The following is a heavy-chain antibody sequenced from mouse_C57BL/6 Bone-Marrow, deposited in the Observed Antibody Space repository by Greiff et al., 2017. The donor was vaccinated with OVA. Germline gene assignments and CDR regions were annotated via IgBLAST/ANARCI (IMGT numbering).Heavy chain of an antibody. D-gene: IGHD2-13*01. CDR2: IYPGDGDT. J-gene: IGHJ4*01. CDR1: GYAFSSYW. CDR3: AIRYSDYSAMDY. V-gene: IGHV1-80*01. Sequence: VQLQQSGAELVKPGASVKISCKASGYAFSSYWMNWVKQRPGKGLEWIGQIYPGDGDTNYNGKFKGKATLTADKSSSTAYMQLSSLTSEDSAVYFCAIRYSDYSAMDYWGQGTSVTVSS.